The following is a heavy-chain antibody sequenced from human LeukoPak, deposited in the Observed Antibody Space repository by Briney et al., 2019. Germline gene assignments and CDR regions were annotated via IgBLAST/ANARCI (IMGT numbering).Heavy chain of an antibody. CDR1: GYTFTGYY. V-gene: IGHV1-18*04. CDR2: ISAYNGNT. Sequence: ASVKVSCKASGYTFTGYYMHWVRQAPGQGLEWMGWISAYNGNTNFAQKFRGRVTMTTDTSTSTAYMDLRSLRSDDTATYYCARDSSHSDYLLYYYGMDVWGQGTTVTVSS. D-gene: IGHD4-11*01. J-gene: IGHJ6*02. CDR3: ARDSSHSDYLLYYYGMDV.